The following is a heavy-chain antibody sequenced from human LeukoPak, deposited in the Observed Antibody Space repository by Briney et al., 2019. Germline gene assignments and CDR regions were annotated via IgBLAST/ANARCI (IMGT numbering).Heavy chain of an antibody. Sequence: GGSLRLSCAASGFTFSSYSMNWVRQAPGKGLEWVSSISSSSSYIYYADSVKGRFTISRDNAKNSLYLQMNSLRAEDTAVYYCAREGLASSSWYVYWFDPWGQGTLVTVSS. CDR3: AREGLASSSWYVYWFDP. CDR2: ISSSSSYI. CDR1: GFTFSSYS. J-gene: IGHJ5*02. V-gene: IGHV3-21*01. D-gene: IGHD6-13*01.